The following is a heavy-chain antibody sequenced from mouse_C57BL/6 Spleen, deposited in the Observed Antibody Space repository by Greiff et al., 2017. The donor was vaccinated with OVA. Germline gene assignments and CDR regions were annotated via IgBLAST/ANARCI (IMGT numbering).Heavy chain of an antibody. CDR1: GFNIKDYY. CDR3: TTGTYYGSGGFAY. CDR2: IDPEDGDT. V-gene: IGHV14-1*01. J-gene: IGHJ3*01. Sequence: EVKLMESGAELVRPGASVKLSCTASGFNIKDYYMHWVKQRPEQGLVWIGRIDPEDGDTEYAPKFQGKATMTADTSSNTAYLQLSSLTSEDTAVYYCTTGTYYGSGGFAYWGQGTLVTVSA. D-gene: IGHD1-1*01.